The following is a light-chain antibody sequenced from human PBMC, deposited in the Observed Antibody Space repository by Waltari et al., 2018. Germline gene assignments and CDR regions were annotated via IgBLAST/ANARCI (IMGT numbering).Light chain of an antibody. Sequence: EIVLTQSPVTLSLSPGERATLSCRASQTIGTYLAWYQQQLGQAPRLLIYEASNRATGVPARFSGSGSGTDFNLTISSLEPEDFAVYYCQQRSDLLTFGGGTELEI. J-gene: IGKJ4*01. CDR3: QQRSDLLT. CDR1: QTIGTY. V-gene: IGKV3-11*01. CDR2: EAS.